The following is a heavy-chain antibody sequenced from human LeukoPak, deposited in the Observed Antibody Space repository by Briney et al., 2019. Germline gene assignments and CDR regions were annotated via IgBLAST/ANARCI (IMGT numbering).Heavy chain of an antibody. CDR3: ARGSSTSPSLDGWFDP. CDR1: GYTFTSYY. Sequence: WASVKVSCKASGYTFTSYYMHWVRQAPGQGLEWMGIINPSGGSTSYAQKFQGRVTMTRDMSTSTVYMELSSLRSEDTAVYYCARGSSTSPSLDGWFDPWGQGTLVTVSS. J-gene: IGHJ5*02. CDR2: INPSGGST. D-gene: IGHD2-2*01. V-gene: IGHV1-46*01.